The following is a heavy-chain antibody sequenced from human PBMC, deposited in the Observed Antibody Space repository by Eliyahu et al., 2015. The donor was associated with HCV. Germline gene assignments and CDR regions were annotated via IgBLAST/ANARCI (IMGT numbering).Heavy chain of an antibody. J-gene: IGHJ4*02. V-gene: IGHV3-9*01. CDR1: GFTFDXHS. CDR3: AKDLGGGLVVAEXDS. Sequence: EVQLVESGGGLVQPGRSLRIACAAXGFTFDXHSXHWVRQGPGKGLEWISGISWNGGNIGYAXSVKGRFTISRDNAKKIVYLQMNSLRTDDTAVYYCAKDLGGGLVVAEXDSWGQGTLVSVSS. D-gene: IGHD3-16*01. CDR2: ISWNGGNI.